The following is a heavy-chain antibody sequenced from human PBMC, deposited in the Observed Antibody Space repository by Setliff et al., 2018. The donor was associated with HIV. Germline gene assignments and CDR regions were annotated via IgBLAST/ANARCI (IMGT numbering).Heavy chain of an antibody. J-gene: IGHJ4*02. CDR2: INPHGGST. CDR1: GYTFSSYS. V-gene: IGHV1-46*01. D-gene: IGHD3-3*01. Sequence: ASVKVSCKASGYTFSSYSLHWVRQAPGQGLEWMGVINPHGGSTNYAQKFQGRVTMARDTPTSTVYMELSSLRSDDTAVYYCARLRPTAFFDYWGQGTLVTVSS. CDR3: ARLRPTAFFDY.